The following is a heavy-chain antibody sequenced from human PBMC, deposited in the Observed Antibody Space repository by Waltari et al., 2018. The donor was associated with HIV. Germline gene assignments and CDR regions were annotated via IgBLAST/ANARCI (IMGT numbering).Heavy chain of an antibody. CDR3: ARDSYYYDSSGFFPDF. CDR2: INLNSGDT. CDR1: GYTFTAYY. D-gene: IGHD3-22*01. V-gene: IGHV1-2*06. J-gene: IGHJ4*02. Sequence: QVQPVQSGAEVKKPGASVKVSCKASGYTFTAYYMHWVRQAHGQGLEWMGRINLNSGDTNYGQKFQGRVTMTRDTSISTAYMELSRLRSDDTAVYYCARDSYYYDSSGFFPDFWGQGTLVTVSS.